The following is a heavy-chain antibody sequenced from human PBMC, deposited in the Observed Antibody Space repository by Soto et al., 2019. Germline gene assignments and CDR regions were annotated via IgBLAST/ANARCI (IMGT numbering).Heavy chain of an antibody. V-gene: IGHV3-7*01. D-gene: IGHD2-2*01. J-gene: IGHJ6*03. CDR3: ARDRAFCSGTNCRRGSIYYYYMDV. Sequence: EVHLVESGGGLVQPGGSLRLSCAASGFTFSGHWMSWVRQAPGKGLEWVAHIKQDGSETFYVGSVKGRFTISRDNAKNSLDLQMNSRRAEDTALYYCARDRAFCSGTNCRRGSIYYYYMDVWGNGTTVTVSS. CDR1: GFTFSGHW. CDR2: IKQDGSET.